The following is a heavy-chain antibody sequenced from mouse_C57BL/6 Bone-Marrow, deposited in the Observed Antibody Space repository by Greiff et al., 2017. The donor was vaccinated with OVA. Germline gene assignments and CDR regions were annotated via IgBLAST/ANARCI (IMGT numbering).Heavy chain of an antibody. J-gene: IGHJ4*01. CDR2: ISDGGSYT. V-gene: IGHV5-4*01. D-gene: IGHD2-4*01. CDR1: GFTFSSYA. Sequence: EVQVVESGGGLVKPGGSLKLSCAASGFTFSSYAMSWVRQTPDKRLEWVATISDGGSYTYYPDNVKGRFTISRDNAKNNLYLQMSHLKSEDTAMYYCAREGDYLYAMDYWGQGTSVTVSS. CDR3: AREGDYLYAMDY.